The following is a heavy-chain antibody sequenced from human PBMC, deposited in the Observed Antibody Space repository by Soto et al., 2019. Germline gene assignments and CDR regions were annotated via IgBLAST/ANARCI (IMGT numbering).Heavy chain of an antibody. CDR2: IYSGGST. D-gene: IGHD2-15*01. CDR1: GFTVSSNY. Sequence: GGSLRLSCAASGFTVSSNYMSWVRQAPGKGLEWVSVIYSGGSTYYADSVKGRFTISRDNSKNTLYLQMNSLRSEDTAVYYCAAFGYCSGGSCYSGNYYYGMDVWGQGTTVTVSS. J-gene: IGHJ6*02. CDR3: AAFGYCSGGSCYSGNYYYGMDV. V-gene: IGHV3-53*01.